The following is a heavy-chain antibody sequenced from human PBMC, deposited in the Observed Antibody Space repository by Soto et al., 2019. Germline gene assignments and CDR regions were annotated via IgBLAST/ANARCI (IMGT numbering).Heavy chain of an antibody. CDR1: GYTFTSYY. D-gene: IGHD6-13*01. V-gene: IGHV1-46*03. CDR2: INPSGGST. Sequence: GASVKVSCKASGYTFTSYYMHWVRQAPGQGLEWMGIINPSGGSTSYAQKFQGRVTMTRDTSTSTVYMELSSLRSEDTAVYYCARELAAAGTVWNYYYGMDVWGQGTTVTVSS. CDR3: ARELAAAGTVWNYYYGMDV. J-gene: IGHJ6*02.